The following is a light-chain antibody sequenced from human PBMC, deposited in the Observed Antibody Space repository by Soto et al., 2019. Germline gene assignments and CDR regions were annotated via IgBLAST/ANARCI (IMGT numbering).Light chain of an antibody. V-gene: IGLV2-14*03. CDR1: SSDVGAYNF. J-gene: IGLJ1*01. CDR3: SAYTVSRTYV. CDR2: NVY. Sequence: ALTQRASVSGSPGQSITISCTGTSSDVGAYNFVSWHQQHPGKAPKLMIYNVYDRPSGISYRFSGSKSGNTASLTISGLQGEDEADYYCSAYTVSRTYVFGTGTKVTVL.